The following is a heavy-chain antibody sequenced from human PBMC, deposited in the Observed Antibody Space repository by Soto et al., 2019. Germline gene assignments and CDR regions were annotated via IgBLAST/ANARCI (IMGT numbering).Heavy chain of an antibody. CDR3: AREQVPGRRFSYYYGMDV. CDR1: GGSISSGGYY. J-gene: IGHJ6*02. D-gene: IGHD3-3*01. Sequence: QVQLQESGPGLVKPSQTLSLICTVSGGSISSGGYYWSWIRQHPGKGLEWIGYIYYSGTTYYNPALKSLLTISVDTSENQFSLKLNSVTAADTAVYCCAREQVPGRRFSYYYGMDVWGQGTTVTVSS. V-gene: IGHV4-31*01. CDR2: IYYSGTT.